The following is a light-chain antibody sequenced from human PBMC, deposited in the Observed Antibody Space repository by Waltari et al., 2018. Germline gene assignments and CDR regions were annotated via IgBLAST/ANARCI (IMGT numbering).Light chain of an antibody. CDR1: QSVSST. CDR2: GAS. Sequence: EIVMTQSPATLSLSPGERATLSCRASQSVSSTLAWYQQKPGQAPRLLIYGASTRATGIPARFSGSGSGTEVILTISSLQSEDFAVYYCQQYNNWSPWTFGQGTKVEIK. CDR3: QQYNNWSPWT. J-gene: IGKJ1*01. V-gene: IGKV3-15*01.